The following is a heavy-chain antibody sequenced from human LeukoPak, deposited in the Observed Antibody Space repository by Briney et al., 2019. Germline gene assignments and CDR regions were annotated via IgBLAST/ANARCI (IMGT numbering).Heavy chain of an antibody. D-gene: IGHD3-10*01. V-gene: IGHV1-69*04. CDR2: IIPIFGIA. CDR3: AREDGSGGYYDLPFDY. J-gene: IGHJ4*02. Sequence: ASVKVSCKASGGTFSSYAISWVRQAPGQGLEWMGRIIPIFGIANYAQKFQGRVTITADKSTSTAYMELSSLRSEDTAVYYCAREDGSGGYYDLPFDYWGQGTLVTVSS. CDR1: GGTFSSYA.